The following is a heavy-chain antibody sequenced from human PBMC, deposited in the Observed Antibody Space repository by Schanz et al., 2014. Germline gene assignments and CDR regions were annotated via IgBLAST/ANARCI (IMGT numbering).Heavy chain of an antibody. V-gene: IGHV3-23*01. CDR1: GFTFSSYS. D-gene: IGHD6-13*01. CDR3: AKSQGSSFDS. J-gene: IGHJ4*02. CDR2: ISGSGGST. Sequence: EVHLLESGGGLVQPGGSLRLSCAASGFTFSSYSMNWVRQAPGKGLEWVSAISGSGGSTYYADSVKGRFTISSDNSKSTLYLQMSSLRAEDTAVYYCAKSQGSSFDSWGQGTLVTVSS.